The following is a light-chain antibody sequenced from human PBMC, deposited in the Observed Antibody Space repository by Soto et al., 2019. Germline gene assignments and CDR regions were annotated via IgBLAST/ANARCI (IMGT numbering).Light chain of an antibody. Sequence: QSALTQPASASGSPGQSITISCTGTSSDVGGYNYVSWYQQYPGKAPKLMIYDVSNRPSGVSNRFSGSKSGNTASLTISGLQAEDEADYYCSSYTISNTLVFGSGTKVTVL. CDR1: SSDVGGYNY. V-gene: IGLV2-14*01. CDR3: SSYTISNTLV. J-gene: IGLJ1*01. CDR2: DVS.